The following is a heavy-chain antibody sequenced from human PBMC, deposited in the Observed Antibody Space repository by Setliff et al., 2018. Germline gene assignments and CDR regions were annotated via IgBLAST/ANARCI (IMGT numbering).Heavy chain of an antibody. CDR1: GGSISSGGYY. CDR3: GRDGSYYDRGGNRTWFFDL. J-gene: IGHJ2*01. V-gene: IGHV4-31*03. D-gene: IGHD3-22*01. Sequence: PSETLSLTCTVSGGSISSGGYYWSWIRQHPGKGLEWIGYIYYSGSTSYYNPSLKSRVTISVDTSKNQFSLKLSSVTAADTAVYFCGRDGSYYDRGGNRTWFFDLWGRGTLVTSPQ. CDR2: IYYSGSTS.